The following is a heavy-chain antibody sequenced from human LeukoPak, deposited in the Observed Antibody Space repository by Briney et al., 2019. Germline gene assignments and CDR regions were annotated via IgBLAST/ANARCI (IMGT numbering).Heavy chain of an antibody. J-gene: IGHJ4*02. Sequence: GSLRLSCAAAGFILSNSAMTWVRQAPGKGLQWVSGIDTKGTRTYYADSVKGRFSISRDSSKNTLFLQMNSLRVEDTAVYYCVKEVVATIPPLWGQGILVTVSS. D-gene: IGHD5-12*01. CDR1: GFILSNSA. V-gene: IGHV3-23*01. CDR2: IDTKGTRT. CDR3: VKEVVATIPPL.